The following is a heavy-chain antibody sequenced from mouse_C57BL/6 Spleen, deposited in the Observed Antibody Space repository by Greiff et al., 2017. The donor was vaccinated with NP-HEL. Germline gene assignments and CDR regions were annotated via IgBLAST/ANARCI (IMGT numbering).Heavy chain of an antibody. Sequence: QVQLQQPGAELVKPGASVKLSCKASGYTFTSYWMHWVKQRPGQGLEWIGMIHPNIGSTNYNEKFKSKATLTVDKSSSTAYMQLSSLTSEDSAVYYCARFSGSSYCWYFDVWGTGTTVTVSS. CDR3: ARFSGSSYCWYFDV. CDR1: GYTFTSYW. CDR2: IHPNIGST. J-gene: IGHJ1*03. D-gene: IGHD1-1*01. V-gene: IGHV1-64*01.